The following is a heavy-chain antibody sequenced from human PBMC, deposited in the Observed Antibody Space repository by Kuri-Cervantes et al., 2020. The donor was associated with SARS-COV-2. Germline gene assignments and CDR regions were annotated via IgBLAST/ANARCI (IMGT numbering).Heavy chain of an antibody. D-gene: IGHD2-15*01. V-gene: IGHV3-21*01. CDR1: GFTFSSYS. CDR2: ISSSSSYI. CDR3: AREAFGYCSGGSCYSHY. Sequence: GESLKISCAASGFTFSSYSMNWVRQAPGKGLEWVSSISSSSSYIYYADSVKGRFTISGDNAKNSLYLQMNSLRAEDTAVYYCAREAFGYCSGGSCYSHYWGQGTLVTVSS. J-gene: IGHJ4*02.